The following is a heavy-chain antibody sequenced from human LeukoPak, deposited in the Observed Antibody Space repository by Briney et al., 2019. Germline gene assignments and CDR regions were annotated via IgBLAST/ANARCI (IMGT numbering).Heavy chain of an antibody. CDR3: ARAKSGSYPDY. J-gene: IGHJ4*02. CDR1: GFTVSNNY. Sequence: GGSLRLSCAASGFTVSNNYMTWVRQAPGKGLEWVSLIYSDGSTYYADSVKGRFTISRDGSKNTLYLQMNSLRAEDTAVYYCARAKSGSYPDYWGQGTLVTASS. CDR2: IYSDGST. D-gene: IGHD1-26*01. V-gene: IGHV3-53*01.